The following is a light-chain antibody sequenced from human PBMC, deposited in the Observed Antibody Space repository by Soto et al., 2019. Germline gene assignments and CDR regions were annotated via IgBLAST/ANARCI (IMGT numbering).Light chain of an antibody. CDR3: GTWDNSLSGWV. Sequence: QSVLTQPPSVSAAPGQKVTISCSGSTSNIGNSYVSWYQQPPGTAPKLLIYDNNKRPSGIPDRFSGSKSGTSATLGITGLQTGDEADYYCGTWDNSLSGWVFGGGTQLTVL. V-gene: IGLV1-51*01. CDR1: TSNIGNSY. J-gene: IGLJ3*02. CDR2: DNN.